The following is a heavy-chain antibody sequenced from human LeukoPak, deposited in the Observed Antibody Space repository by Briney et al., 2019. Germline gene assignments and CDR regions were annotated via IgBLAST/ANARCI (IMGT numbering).Heavy chain of an antibody. CDR3: AKRGVVIRVILVGFHKEAYYFDS. J-gene: IGHJ4*02. CDR1: GITLSNYG. CDR2: VSDSGGST. D-gene: IGHD3-22*01. V-gene: IGHV3-23*01. Sequence: GGSLRLSCAVSGITLSNYGMSWVRQAPGKGLEWVAGVSDSGGSTKYADSVKGRFTISRDNPKNTLYLQMNSLRAEDTAVYFCAKRGVVIRVILVGFHKEAYYFDSWGQGALVTVSA.